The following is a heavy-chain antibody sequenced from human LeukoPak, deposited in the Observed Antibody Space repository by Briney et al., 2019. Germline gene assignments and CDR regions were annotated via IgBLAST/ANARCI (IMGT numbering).Heavy chain of an antibody. CDR3: AREGTAGTNLNWFDP. CDR1: GGSISSYY. J-gene: IGHJ5*02. CDR2: IYYSGST. D-gene: IGHD1-1*01. Sequence: PSETLPLTCTVSGGSISSYYWSWIRQPPGKGLEWIGYIYYSGSTNYNPSLKSRVTISVDTSKNQFSLKLSSVTAADTAVYYCAREGTAGTNLNWFDPWGQGTLVTVSS. V-gene: IGHV4-59*01.